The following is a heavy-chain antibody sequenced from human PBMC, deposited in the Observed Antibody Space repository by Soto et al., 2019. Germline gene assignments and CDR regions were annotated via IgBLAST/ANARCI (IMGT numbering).Heavy chain of an antibody. Sequence: SETLSLTCTVSGGSISSYYWSCIRQPPGKGLEWIVYIYYSGSTNYNPSLKSRVTISVDTSKNQFSLKLSSVTAADTAVYYCARGDYDILTGYYYYYYGMDVWGQGTTVTVSS. D-gene: IGHD3-9*01. CDR3: ARGDYDILTGYYYYYYGMDV. CDR1: GGSISSYY. CDR2: IYYSGST. V-gene: IGHV4-59*12. J-gene: IGHJ6*02.